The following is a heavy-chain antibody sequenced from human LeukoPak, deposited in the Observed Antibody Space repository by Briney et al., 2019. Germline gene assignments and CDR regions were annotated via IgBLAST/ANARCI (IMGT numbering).Heavy chain of an antibody. Sequence: SVKVSCKASGGTFSSYAISWVRQAPGQGLEWMGGIIPIFGTANYAQKFQGRVTITADESTSTAYMELSSLRSEDTAVYYCARVAEDYDILTGYYPLYYWGQGTLATVSS. D-gene: IGHD3-9*01. CDR2: IIPIFGTA. J-gene: IGHJ4*02. V-gene: IGHV1-69*13. CDR3: ARVAEDYDILTGYYPLYY. CDR1: GGTFSSYA.